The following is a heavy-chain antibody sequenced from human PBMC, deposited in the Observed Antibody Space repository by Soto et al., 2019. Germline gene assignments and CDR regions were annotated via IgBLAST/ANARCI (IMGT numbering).Heavy chain of an antibody. CDR2: ISGYNGLT. J-gene: IGHJ4*02. D-gene: IGHD3-10*01. V-gene: IGHV1-18*04. Sequence: QVKLVQSGDEVKKSGASVKVSCKASGYTFSNYGISWVRQAPGQGLEWMGWISGYNGLTAYAQNVQGRVTMTIDTPTRTVFMELTSLRSNDTAVYYCARDEGIRGFDSWGQGTLVTVSS. CDR3: ARDEGIRGFDS. CDR1: GYTFSNYG.